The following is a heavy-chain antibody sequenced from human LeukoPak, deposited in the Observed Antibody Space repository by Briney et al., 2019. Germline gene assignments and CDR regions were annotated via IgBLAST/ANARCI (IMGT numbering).Heavy chain of an antibody. CDR1: GDSFTTTTYF. J-gene: IGHJ5*02. D-gene: IGHD2-15*01. CDR3: ARGSRYCSGGSCYPGVNWFDP. Sequence: SETLSLTCTVSGDSFTTTTYFWGWIRQPPGKGLEWIGSIYYSGSTYSSPSLKSRVTISVDTSKNQFSLKLNSVAAADTAVYYCARGSRYCSGGSCYPGVNWFDPWGQGTLVTVSS. V-gene: IGHV4-39*01. CDR2: IYYSGST.